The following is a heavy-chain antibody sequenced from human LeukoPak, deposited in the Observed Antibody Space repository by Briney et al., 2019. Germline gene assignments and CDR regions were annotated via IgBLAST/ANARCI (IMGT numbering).Heavy chain of an antibody. Sequence: PGRSLRLSCAGSGFTFSSYAMHWVRQAPGKGLEWVAVISYDGSNKYYADSVKGRFTISRDNSKNTLYLQMNSLRAEDTAVYYCASTAVPALGGAPYYYYMDVWGKGTTVTVSS. V-gene: IGHV3-30*01. CDR2: ISYDGSNK. CDR1: GFTFSSYA. D-gene: IGHD2-2*01. CDR3: ASTAVPALGGAPYYYYMDV. J-gene: IGHJ6*03.